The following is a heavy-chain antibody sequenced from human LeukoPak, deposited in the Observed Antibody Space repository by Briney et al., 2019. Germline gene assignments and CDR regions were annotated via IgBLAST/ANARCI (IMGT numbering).Heavy chain of an antibody. D-gene: IGHD6-13*01. CDR3: ARDLAAAGTDFDY. CDR1: GFTFSDYY. CDR2: ISSSGSTI. Sequence: GGALRLSCADSGFTFSDYYMSWIRQAPGKGLEWVSYISSSGSTIYYADSVKGRFTISRDNAKNSLYLQMNRLRAEDTAVCYCARDLAAAGTDFDYWGQGTLVTVSS. V-gene: IGHV3-11*01. J-gene: IGHJ4*02.